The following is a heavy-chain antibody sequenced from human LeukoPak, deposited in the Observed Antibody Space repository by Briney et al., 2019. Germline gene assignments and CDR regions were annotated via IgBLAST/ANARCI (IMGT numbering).Heavy chain of an antibody. Sequence: PGGSLRLSCAASGLTFSSYSMNWVRQAPGKGLEWVSSISSSSSYIYYADSVKGRFTISRDNAKNSLYLQMNSLRAEDTAVYYCARTEPRGVYYCSGSYRDGHAFDIWGQGTMATVSS. CDR3: ARTEPRGVYYCSGSYRDGHAFDI. V-gene: IGHV3-21*01. CDR1: GLTFSSYS. D-gene: IGHD3-10*01. CDR2: ISSSSSYI. J-gene: IGHJ3*02.